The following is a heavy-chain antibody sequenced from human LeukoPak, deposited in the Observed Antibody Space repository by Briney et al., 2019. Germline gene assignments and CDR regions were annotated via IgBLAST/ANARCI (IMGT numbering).Heavy chain of an antibody. V-gene: IGHV4-4*07. CDR3: ASGRSSGWSIFPKY. J-gene: IGHJ4*02. D-gene: IGHD6-19*01. Sequence: SETLSLTCTVSGGSISSYYWSWIRQPAGKGLEWIGRIYTSGSTNYNPSLKSRVTMSVDTSKNQFSLKLSSVTAADTAVYYCASGRSSGWSIFPKYWGQGTLVTVSS. CDR2: IYTSGST. CDR1: GGSISSYY.